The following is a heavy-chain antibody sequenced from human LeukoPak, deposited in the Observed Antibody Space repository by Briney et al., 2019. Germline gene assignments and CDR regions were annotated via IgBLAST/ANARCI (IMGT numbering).Heavy chain of an antibody. J-gene: IGHJ4*02. CDR2: ISGSGAIT. Sequence: GGSLRLSCAASGFTFSSYSMNWVRQAPGKGLEWVSAISGSGAITDYADSVKGRFTISRDNSESTLYLQMNSLRAEDTAVYYCAKDHSAPRYNWNYGDYWGQGTLVSVSS. V-gene: IGHV3-23*01. D-gene: IGHD1-20*01. CDR3: AKDHSAPRYNWNYGDY. CDR1: GFTFSSYS.